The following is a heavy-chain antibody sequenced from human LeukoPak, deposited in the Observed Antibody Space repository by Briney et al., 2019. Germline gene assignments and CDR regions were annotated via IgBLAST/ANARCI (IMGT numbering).Heavy chain of an antibody. CDR1: GFTFDDYG. CDR3: ARVASNYDFDY. Sequence: GGSLRLSCAASGFTFDDYGMSWVRQAPGKGLEWVSGINWNGGNTGYAGSVKGRFTISRDNAKNSLYLQMNSLRAEDTALYYCARVASNYDFDYWGQGTLVTVSS. CDR2: INWNGGNT. V-gene: IGHV3-20*04. D-gene: IGHD4-11*01. J-gene: IGHJ4*02.